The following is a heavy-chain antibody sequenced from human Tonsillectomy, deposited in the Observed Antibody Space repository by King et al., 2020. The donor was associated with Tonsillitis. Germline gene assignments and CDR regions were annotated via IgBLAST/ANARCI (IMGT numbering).Heavy chain of an antibody. V-gene: IGHV3-23*04. CDR1: GFTFSSYA. CDR2: ISGSGDST. CDR3: ARYNHLCSGGSCYSYYFDY. J-gene: IGHJ4*02. Sequence: EVQLVESGGGLVQPGGSLRLSCAASGFTFSSYAMGWVRQAPGKGLEWVSAISGSGDSTSYTDSVKGRFTFSRDNSKNTLYLQMNSLRAEDTAVYYCARYNHLCSGGSCYSYYFDYWGQGTLVTVSS. D-gene: IGHD2-15*01.